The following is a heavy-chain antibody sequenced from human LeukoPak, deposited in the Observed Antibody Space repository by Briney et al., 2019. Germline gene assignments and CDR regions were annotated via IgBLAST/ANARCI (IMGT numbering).Heavy chain of an antibody. J-gene: IGHJ4*02. CDR2: ISDSGRTT. D-gene: IGHD3-3*01. CDR1: GLTFSNFK. CDR3: ASWAGNTQSDSWSGPFDY. Sequence: GRSLRLSCAVSGLTFSNFKMNWVRQAPGKGLEWVSYISDSGRTTFYADSVKGRFTIPRDNAKNSLYLQMSSLRVEDTAVYYCASWAGNTQSDSWSGPFDYWGQGTLVTVSS. V-gene: IGHV3-48*03.